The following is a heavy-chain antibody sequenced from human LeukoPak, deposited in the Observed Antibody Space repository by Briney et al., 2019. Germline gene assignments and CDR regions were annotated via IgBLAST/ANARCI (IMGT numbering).Heavy chain of an antibody. CDR2: ISYDGSNK. V-gene: IGHV3-30-3*01. Sequence: GGSLGLSCAASGFTFSSYAMHWVRQAPGKGLEWVAVISYDGSNKYYADSVKGRFTISRDNSKNTLYLEMNSLRAEDTAVYYCARDYDFWSGYYIYYYYGMDVWGQGTTVTVSS. J-gene: IGHJ6*02. D-gene: IGHD3-3*01. CDR1: GFTFSSYA. CDR3: ARDYDFWSGYYIYYYYGMDV.